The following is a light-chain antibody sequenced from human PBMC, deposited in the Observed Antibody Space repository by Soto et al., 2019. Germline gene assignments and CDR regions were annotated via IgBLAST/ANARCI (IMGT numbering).Light chain of an antibody. CDR2: DVS. J-gene: IGLJ1*01. Sequence: QSALTHPASGSVDPGQSITISCTGTSRDVGGNNYVSWYQQHPGKAPKLMIYDVSNRPSGVANRFYGSKSGNTASLTISGLQAEDEADYYCSSYTSSSPYVFGTGTKLTVL. CDR1: SRDVGGNNY. CDR3: SSYTSSSPYV. V-gene: IGLV2-14*01.